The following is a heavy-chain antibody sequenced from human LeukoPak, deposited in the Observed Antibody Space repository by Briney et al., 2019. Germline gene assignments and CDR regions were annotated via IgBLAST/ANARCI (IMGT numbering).Heavy chain of an antibody. Sequence: PSESLSLTCAVYGGSFSGSNWSCIRRPPGKGLEWIGEIYNSGSTIYNPSLKSRVTISVDTSKNQLSLNLNSVTAADTAVYYCVRAYDYWGQGTLVTVSS. J-gene: IGHJ4*02. CDR3: VRAYDY. CDR1: GGSFSGSN. CDR2: IYNSGST. V-gene: IGHV4-34*01.